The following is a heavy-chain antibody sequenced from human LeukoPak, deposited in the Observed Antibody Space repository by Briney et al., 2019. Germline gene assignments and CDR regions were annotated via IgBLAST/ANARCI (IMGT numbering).Heavy chain of an antibody. CDR1: GFTFNRYW. CDR2: ITASSTAI. D-gene: IGHD3-9*01. V-gene: IGHV3-21*01. Sequence: GGSLRLSCAASGFTFNRYWMSWVRQAPGKGLEWVSSITASSTAIYSADSVKGRFTISRDNAKNSLYLQMNSLRAEDTAVYYCARTYYDILTGYNPYFDYWGQGILVTVSS. J-gene: IGHJ4*02. CDR3: ARTYYDILTGYNPYFDY.